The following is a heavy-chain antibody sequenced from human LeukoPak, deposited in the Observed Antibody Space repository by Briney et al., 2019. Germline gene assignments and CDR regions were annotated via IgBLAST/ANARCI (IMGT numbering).Heavy chain of an antibody. CDR1: GYTFTSYD. D-gene: IGHD3-3*01. CDR2: MNPNSGNT. Sequence: ASVTVSCKASGYTFTSYDIHGVRQATGQGLDWMGWMNPNSGNTGYAQKFQGRVTMTRNTSISTAYMDLSSLRSEDTAVYYCARGRSIGDFWSGYYYRPDYWGQGTLVTVSS. CDR3: ARGRSIGDFWSGYYYRPDY. V-gene: IGHV1-8*01. J-gene: IGHJ4*02.